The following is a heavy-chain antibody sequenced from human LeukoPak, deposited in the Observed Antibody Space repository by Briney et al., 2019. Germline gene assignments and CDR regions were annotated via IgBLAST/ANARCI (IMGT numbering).Heavy chain of an antibody. V-gene: IGHV3-23*01. CDR2: TSGSGGTT. J-gene: IGHJ4*02. CDR1: GFTFSSYA. CDR3: AKKARPSGYSGYDLLDY. D-gene: IGHD5-12*01. Sequence: GGSLRLSCAASGFTFSSYAMIWVRQAPGKGLEWVSTTSGSGGTTYYADSVKGRFTMSRDNSKNTLYLQMNSLRAEDTAVYYGAKKARPSGYSGYDLLDYWGQGTLVTVSS.